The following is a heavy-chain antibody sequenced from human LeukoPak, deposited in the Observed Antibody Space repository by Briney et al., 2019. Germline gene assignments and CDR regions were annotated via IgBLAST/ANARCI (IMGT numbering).Heavy chain of an antibody. CDR3: ASDYGGNSNYYYYYGMDV. V-gene: IGHV1-69*04. J-gene: IGHJ6*02. CDR1: GGTFSSYA. D-gene: IGHD4-23*01. Sequence: VASVKVSCKASGGTFSSYAISWVRQAPGQGLEWMGRIIPILGIANYAQKFQGRVTITADKSTSTAYMELSSLRSEDTAVYYCASDYGGNSNYYYYYGMDVWGQGTTVTVSS. CDR2: IIPILGIA.